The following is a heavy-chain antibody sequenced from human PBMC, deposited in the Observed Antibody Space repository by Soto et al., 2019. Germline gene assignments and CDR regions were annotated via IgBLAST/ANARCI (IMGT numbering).Heavy chain of an antibody. CDR2: ISYDGTNK. Sequence: SPMHWVRQAPGKGPEWVALISYDGTNKFYADSVKGRFTISRDNSKSTLYLQVDSLRPEDAAVYYCARESEDLTSNFDYWGQGTLVTVSS. CDR3: ARESEDLTSNFDY. V-gene: IGHV3-30-3*01. CDR1: SP. J-gene: IGHJ4*02.